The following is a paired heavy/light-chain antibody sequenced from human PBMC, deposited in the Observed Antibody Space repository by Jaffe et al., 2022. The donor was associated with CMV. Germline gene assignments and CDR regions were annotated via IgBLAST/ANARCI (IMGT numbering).Heavy chain of an antibody. CDR1: GFTFSSYG. J-gene: IGHJ3*02. CDR2: IWYDGSNK. CDR3: ARDLSPAVRYYYDSSGYPGAFDI. D-gene: IGHD3-22*01. V-gene: IGHV3-33*01. Sequence: QVQLVESGGGVVQPGRSLRLSCAASGFTFSSYGMHWVRQAPGKGLEWVAVIWYDGSNKYYADSVKGRFTISRDNSKNTLYLQMNSLRAEDTAVYYCARDLSPAVRYYYDSSGYPGAFDIWGQGTMVTVSS.
Light chain of an antibody. CDR1: QSLLHSNGYNY. Sequence: DIVMTQSPLSLPVTPGEPASISCRSSQSLLHSNGYNYLDWYLQKPGKSPQLLIYLGSNRASGVPDRFSGSGSGTDFTLKISRVEAEDVGVYYCMQALQTPKTFGQGTKLEIK. CDR3: MQALQTPKT. CDR2: LGS. V-gene: IGKV2-28*01. J-gene: IGKJ2*01.